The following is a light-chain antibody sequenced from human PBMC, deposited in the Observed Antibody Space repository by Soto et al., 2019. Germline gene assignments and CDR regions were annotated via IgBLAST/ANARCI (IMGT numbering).Light chain of an antibody. CDR1: QDISNY. CDR3: QQYDNLPLT. CDR2: DAS. Sequence: DIQMTQSPSSLSASVGDRVTITCQASQDISNYLNWYQQKPGKAPKLLIYDASNLETGVPSRFSGSGSGTEFTCTISSLQPEDIATYYCQQYDNLPLTFGPGTKVDIK. V-gene: IGKV1-33*01. J-gene: IGKJ3*01.